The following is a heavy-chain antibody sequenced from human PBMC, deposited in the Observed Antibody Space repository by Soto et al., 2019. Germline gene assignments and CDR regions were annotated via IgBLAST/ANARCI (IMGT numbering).Heavy chain of an antibody. Sequence: QVQLVQSGAEVKKPGASVKVSCKASGYTFTSYGISWVRQAPGQGLEWMGWISTYNGNTKYAQKLQGRVTMTTDTATGPAYMELRSLRSDDTAVFYCAREMVRGVGSDYWGQGTLVTVSS. CDR1: GYTFTSYG. J-gene: IGHJ4*02. CDR2: ISTYNGNT. CDR3: AREMVRGVGSDY. V-gene: IGHV1-18*01. D-gene: IGHD3-10*01.